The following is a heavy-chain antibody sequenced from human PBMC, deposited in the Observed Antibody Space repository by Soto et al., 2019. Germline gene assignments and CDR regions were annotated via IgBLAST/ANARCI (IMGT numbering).Heavy chain of an antibody. V-gene: IGHV1-2*04. CDR3: ARDRPRSSSLDY. CDR2: INPNSGGT. J-gene: IGHJ4*02. CDR1: GYTFTGYC. Sequence: QVQMVQSGAEVKKPGASVKVSCKASGYTFTGYCMHWVRQAPGQGLEWMGWINPNSGGTNYAQKFQGWVTMTRDTSISTAYMELSRLRSDDTAVYYCARDRPRSSSLDYWGQGTLVTVSS. D-gene: IGHD6-13*01.